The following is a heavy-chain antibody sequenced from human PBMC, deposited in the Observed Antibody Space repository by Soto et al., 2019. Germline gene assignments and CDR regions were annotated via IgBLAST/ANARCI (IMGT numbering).Heavy chain of an antibody. Sequence: SVKVSCKASGFTFSSSAVHWVRQARGHRLEWIGWIVVGNSNTNYARGLQEGVTITRDMSTSTAYMELSGLRSEDTAVYYCARGGKYCTNGVCSFYGMDVWG. V-gene: IGHV1-58*01. CDR1: GFTFSSSA. J-gene: IGHJ6*02. CDR3: ARGGKYCTNGVCSFYGMDV. CDR2: IVVGNSNT. D-gene: IGHD2-8*01.